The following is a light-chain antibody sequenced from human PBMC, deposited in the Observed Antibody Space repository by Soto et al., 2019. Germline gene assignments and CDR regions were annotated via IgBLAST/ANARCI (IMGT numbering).Light chain of an antibody. J-gene: IGKJ3*01. CDR1: QGINNW. CDR2: AAS. CDR3: QQSYSRVFT. Sequence: DIQMTQSPSSVSASVGDRVTITCRASQGINNWLAWYQQKPGKAPKLLIYAASSLQSGVPARFSGSGSGTDFTLTISSLQPDDFGTYYCQQSYSRVFTFGPGTKVDF. V-gene: IGKV1-12*01.